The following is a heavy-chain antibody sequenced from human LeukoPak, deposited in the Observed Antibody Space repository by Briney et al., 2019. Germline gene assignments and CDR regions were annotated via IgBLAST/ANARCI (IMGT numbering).Heavy chain of an antibody. CDR3: VVQGTTVNYFDY. CDR1: GGSISSGTYY. V-gene: IGHV4-61*02. CDR2: IYTSGST. Sequence: SQTLSLICTVSGGSISSGTYYWSWIRQPAGKGLEWIGRIYTSGSTNYNPSLKSRVTISVDTSKNQFSLKLSSVTAADTAVYYCVVQGTTVNYFDYWGQGTLVTVSS. J-gene: IGHJ4*02. D-gene: IGHD4-17*01.